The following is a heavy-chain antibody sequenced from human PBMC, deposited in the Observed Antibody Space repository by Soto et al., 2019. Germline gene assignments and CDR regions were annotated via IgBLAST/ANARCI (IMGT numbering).Heavy chain of an antibody. D-gene: IGHD6-13*01. CDR1: EYTFTSYD. CDR2: MNPNSGNT. V-gene: IGHV1-8*01. J-gene: IGHJ4*02. Sequence: ASVKVSFKASEYTFTSYDINWVRQATGQGLEWMGWMNPNSGNTGYAQKFQGRVTMTRNTSISTAYMELTSLRSEDTAVYYCGRGYSSSWYRNDYWGQGNLVTVSS. CDR3: GRGYSSSWYRNDY.